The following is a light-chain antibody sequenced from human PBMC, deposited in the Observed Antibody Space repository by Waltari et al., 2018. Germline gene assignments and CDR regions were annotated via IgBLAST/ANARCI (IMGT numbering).Light chain of an antibody. CDR2: AAS. Sequence: DIQMTQSPSSLSASVADRVTITCRASQSISSYLNWYKQKPGKAPKLLIYAASSLQSGVPSRFSGSGSGTDFTLTISSLQPEDFATYYCQQSYSTPYTFGQGTKLEIK. V-gene: IGKV1-39*01. J-gene: IGKJ2*01. CDR1: QSISSY. CDR3: QQSYSTPYT.